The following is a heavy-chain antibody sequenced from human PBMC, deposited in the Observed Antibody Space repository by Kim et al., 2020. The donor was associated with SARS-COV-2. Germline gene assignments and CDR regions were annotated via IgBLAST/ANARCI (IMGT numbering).Heavy chain of an antibody. J-gene: IGHJ6*03. D-gene: IGHD6-6*01. CDR3: TRSLPSSSNEYMDV. Sequence: YAASVKGRFTISRDDSKNTAYLQMNSLKTEDTAVYYCTRSLPSSSNEYMDVWGKGTMVTVSS. V-gene: IGHV3-73*01.